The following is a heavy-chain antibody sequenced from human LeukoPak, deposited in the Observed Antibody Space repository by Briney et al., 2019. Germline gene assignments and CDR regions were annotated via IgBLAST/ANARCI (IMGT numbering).Heavy chain of an antibody. CDR2: ISSSSSTI. J-gene: IGHJ5*02. Sequence: GGSLRLSCAASGFTFSSYSMNWVRQAPGKGLEWVSYISSSSSTIYYADSVKGRFTISRDNAKNSLYLQMNSLRAEDTAVYYCARDFLKAKYNWFDPWGQGTLVTVSS. CDR1: GFTFSSYS. D-gene: IGHD1-26*01. CDR3: ARDFLKAKYNWFDP. V-gene: IGHV3-48*04.